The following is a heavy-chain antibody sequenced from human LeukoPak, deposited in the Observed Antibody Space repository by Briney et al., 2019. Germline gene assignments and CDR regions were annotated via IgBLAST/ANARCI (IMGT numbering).Heavy chain of an antibody. CDR2: INPYSGGT. V-gene: IGHV1-2*02. Sequence: GASVKVSCKASGYIFTGYYVHWVRHAPGQGLEWMGWINPYSGGTNYAQKFQGRVTMTRDTSISTAYMELSSLRSDDTAVYYCARLIEGSSVDYWGQGTLVTVSS. D-gene: IGHD2-15*01. CDR3: ARLIEGSSVDY. J-gene: IGHJ4*02. CDR1: GYIFTGYY.